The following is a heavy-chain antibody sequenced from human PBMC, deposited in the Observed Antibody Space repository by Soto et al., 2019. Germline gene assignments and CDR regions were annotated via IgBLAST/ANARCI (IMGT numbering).Heavy chain of an antibody. D-gene: IGHD7-27*01. J-gene: IGHJ3*02. CDR2: TYYRSKWYN. CDR1: GDSVSSNSAA. Sequence: QSQTLSLTCAISGDSVSSNSAAWNWIRQSPSRGLEWLGRTYYRSKWYNDYAVSVKSRITINPDTSKNQFSLQLNSVTPEDTAVDYCARDHGAKQGIVADAFDIWGQGTMVTVSS. V-gene: IGHV6-1*01. CDR3: ARDHGAKQGIVADAFDI.